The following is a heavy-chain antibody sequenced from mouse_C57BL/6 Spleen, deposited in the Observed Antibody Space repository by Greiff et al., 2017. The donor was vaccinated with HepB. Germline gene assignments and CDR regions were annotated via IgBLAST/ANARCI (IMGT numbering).Heavy chain of an antibody. V-gene: IGHV1-55*01. J-gene: IGHJ2*01. CDR2: IYPGSGST. CDR3: ASQGVLYDYDDYFDY. CDR1: GYTFTSYW. Sequence: QVQLKQPGAELVKPGASVKLSCKASGYTFTSYWMHWVKQRPGQGLEWIGDIYPGSGSTNYNEKFKSKATLTVDTSSSTAYMQLSSLTSEDSAVYYCASQGVLYDYDDYFDYWGQGTTLTVSS. D-gene: IGHD2-4*01.